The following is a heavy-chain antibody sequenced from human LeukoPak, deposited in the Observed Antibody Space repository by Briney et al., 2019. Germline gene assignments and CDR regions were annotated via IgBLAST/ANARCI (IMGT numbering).Heavy chain of an antibody. V-gene: IGHV1-46*01. CDR3: ARGGHDILTGYYFPLDY. D-gene: IGHD3-9*01. CDR2: INPSGGST. CDR1: GYTFTSYY. Sequence: GASVKVSCKASGYTFTSYYMHWVRQAPGQGLEWMGIINPSGGSTSYTQKFQGRVTMTRDTSTTTVYMELSSLRSEDTAVYYCARGGHDILTGYYFPLDYWGQGTLVTVSS. J-gene: IGHJ4*02.